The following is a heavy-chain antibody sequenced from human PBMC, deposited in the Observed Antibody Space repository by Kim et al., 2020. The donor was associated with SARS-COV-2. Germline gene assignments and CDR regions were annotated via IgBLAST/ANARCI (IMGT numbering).Heavy chain of an antibody. CDR1: GFTFSSYV. J-gene: IGHJ3*02. Sequence: GGSLRLSCAASGFTFSSYVMSWVRQAPGKGLEWVSAISGSGGSTYYADSVKGRFTISRDNSKNTLYLQMNSLRAEDTAVYYCAKDRGSWYDAFDIWGQGTMVTVSS. V-gene: IGHV3-23*01. CDR3: AKDRGSWYDAFDI. D-gene: IGHD6-13*01. CDR2: ISGSGGST.